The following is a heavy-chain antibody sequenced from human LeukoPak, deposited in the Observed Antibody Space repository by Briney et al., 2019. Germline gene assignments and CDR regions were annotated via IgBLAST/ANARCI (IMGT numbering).Heavy chain of an antibody. CDR3: AGGPSGSYYVSNWFDP. J-gene: IGHJ5*02. Sequence: GGTLRLSCAASGFTFSSYGMSWVRQAPGKGLEWVSAISGSGGSTYYADSVKGRFTISRDNAKNSLYLQMNSLRAEDTAVYYCAGGPSGSYYVSNWFDPWGQGTLVTVSS. D-gene: IGHD1-26*01. CDR2: ISGSGGST. CDR1: GFTFSSYG. V-gene: IGHV3-23*01.